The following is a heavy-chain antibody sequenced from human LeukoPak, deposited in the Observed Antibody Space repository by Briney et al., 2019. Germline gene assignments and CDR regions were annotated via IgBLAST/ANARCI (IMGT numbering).Heavy chain of an antibody. J-gene: IGHJ4*02. V-gene: IGHV1-69*06. CDR1: GGTFSSYG. CDR3: ARGRGYCSSTSCSDFDY. CDR2: IIPIFGTA. Sequence: ASVKVYCKAPGGTFSSYGISWVRQAPGQGLEWMGGIIPIFGTANYAQKFQGRVTITADKSTSTAYMELSSLRSEDTAVYYCARGRGYCSSTSCSDFDYRGQGTLVTVSS. D-gene: IGHD2-2*01.